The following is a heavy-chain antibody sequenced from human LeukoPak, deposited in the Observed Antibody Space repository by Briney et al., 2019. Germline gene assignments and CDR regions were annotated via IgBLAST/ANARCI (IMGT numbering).Heavy chain of an antibody. CDR2: IYSSGST. D-gene: IGHD2-2*01. Sequence: PSETLSLTCTVSGGSITSAGYSWGWIRQPAGKGLEWIGRIYSSGSTNSNPSLKSRVTISVDTSKNQSSLKLSSVTAADTAVYYCARGYCTSTSCSENRYYFDSWGQGTLVTVSS. V-gene: IGHV4-61*02. CDR1: GGSITSAGYS. CDR3: ARGYCTSTSCSENRYYFDS. J-gene: IGHJ4*02.